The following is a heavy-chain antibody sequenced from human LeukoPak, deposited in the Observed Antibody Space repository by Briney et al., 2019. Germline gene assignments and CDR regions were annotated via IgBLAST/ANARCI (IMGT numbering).Heavy chain of an antibody. CDR1: DFSISTGYY. V-gene: IGHV4-38-2*02. Sequence: KPSETLSLTCTVSDFSISTGYYWAWIRQPPGKGLEWIGTIYYSGSTYYNPSLKSRLSISLDTSKKQFSLKLTSVTAADTAVYYCARAVAGKGFGYWGQGTLVTVSS. J-gene: IGHJ4*02. D-gene: IGHD6-19*01. CDR2: IYYSGST. CDR3: ARAVAGKGFGY.